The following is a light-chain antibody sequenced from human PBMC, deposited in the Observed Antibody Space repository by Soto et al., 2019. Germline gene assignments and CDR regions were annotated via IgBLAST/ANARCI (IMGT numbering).Light chain of an antibody. V-gene: IGLV2-11*01. CDR1: SSDVGGYNY. CDR2: DVS. CDR3: CSYAGSYTWV. J-gene: IGLJ3*02. Sequence: QSVLTQPRSVSGSPGQSVTISCTGTSSDVGGYNYVSWYQQHPGKAPKLMIYDVSKRPSGVPDRFSGSKSGNTASLTISGLQAEDEEDYYCCSYAGSYTWVFGGGTKVTVL.